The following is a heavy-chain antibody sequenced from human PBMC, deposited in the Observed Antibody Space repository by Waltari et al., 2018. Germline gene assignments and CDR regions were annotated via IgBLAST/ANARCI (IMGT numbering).Heavy chain of an antibody. CDR1: GGSISSSSYY. Sequence: QLQLQESGPGLVKPSETLSLTCTVSGGSISSSSYYWGWIRQPPGKGLEWIESIYYSGSTYYNPSLKSRVTISVDTSKNQFSLKLSSVTAADTAVYYCARHPANSITMIVVVPNWFDPWGQGTLVTVST. D-gene: IGHD3-22*01. CDR2: IYYSGST. CDR3: ARHPANSITMIVVVPNWFDP. J-gene: IGHJ5*02. V-gene: IGHV4-39*07.